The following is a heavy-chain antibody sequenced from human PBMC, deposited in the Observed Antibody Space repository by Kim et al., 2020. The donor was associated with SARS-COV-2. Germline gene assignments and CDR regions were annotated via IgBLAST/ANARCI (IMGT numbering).Heavy chain of an antibody. Sequence: GGSLRLSCAASGFTFSSYSMNWVRQAPGKGLEWVSSISSSSSYIYYADSVKGRFTISRDNAKNSLYLQMNSLRAEDTAVYYCARDGQFLEWLSAWYYYYYMEVWGKGTTGNVAS. CDR3: ARDGQFLEWLSAWYYYYYMEV. J-gene: IGHJ6*03. D-gene: IGHD3-3*01. CDR2: ISSSSSYI. CDR1: GFTFSSYS. V-gene: IGHV3-21*01.